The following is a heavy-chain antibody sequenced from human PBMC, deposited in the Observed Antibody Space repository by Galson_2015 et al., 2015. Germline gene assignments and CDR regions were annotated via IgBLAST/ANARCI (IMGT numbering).Heavy chain of an antibody. CDR1: GFIFRNYW. Sequence: SLRLSCAASGFIFRNYWMVWVRQTPGKGLEWVAKIRNDGSQTFYVDSVKGRFTISRDNAENSLYLQMNSLRADDTAVYCCARDANRGGEFDYWGPGALVTVSS. CDR2: IRNDGSQT. J-gene: IGHJ4*02. CDR3: ARDANRGGEFDY. D-gene: IGHD1-14*01. V-gene: IGHV3-7*03.